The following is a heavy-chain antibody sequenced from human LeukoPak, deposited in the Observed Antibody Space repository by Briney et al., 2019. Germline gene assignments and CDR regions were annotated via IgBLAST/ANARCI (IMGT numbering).Heavy chain of an antibody. D-gene: IGHD2-2*02. V-gene: IGHV1-18*01. CDR2: ITTNNGNT. CDR1: GYTFTSYG. J-gene: IGHJ6*03. CDR3: ARADYCSSTSCYNSYMDV. Sequence: ASVKVSCKASGYTFTSYGISWVRQAPGQGLEWMGWITTNNGNTYHPQKLQGRVTMTTDTSTTTAYMELRSLRSDDTAVYYCARADYCSSTSCYNSYMDVWGKGTTVTVSS.